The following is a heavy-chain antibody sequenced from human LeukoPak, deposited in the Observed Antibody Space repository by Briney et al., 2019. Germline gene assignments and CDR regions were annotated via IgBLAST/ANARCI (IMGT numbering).Heavy chain of an antibody. V-gene: IGHV4-30-2*01. D-gene: IGHD5-18*01. CDR2: IYRSGST. CDR1: GGSVINGAYA. J-gene: IGHJ5*02. Sequence: SETLSLTCTVSGGSVINGAYAWSWIRQPPGKGLECIGYIYRSGSTFYNPSLKSRVTISVDRSKNHFSLKLNSVTAAVTAMYYCARGGDTYGTNWFDPWGQGTLVTVSS. CDR3: ARGGDTYGTNWFDP.